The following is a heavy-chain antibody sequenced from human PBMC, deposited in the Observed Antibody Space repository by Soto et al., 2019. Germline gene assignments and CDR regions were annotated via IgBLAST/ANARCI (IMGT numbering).Heavy chain of an antibody. CDR2: ISGSGGST. J-gene: IGHJ4*02. Sequence: GGSLRLSCAASGFTFSSYAMSWVRQAPGKGLEWVSAISGSGGSTYYADSVKGRFTISRDNSKNTLYLQMNSLRAEDTAVYYCAKDPEKLGSVPALSYFDYWGQGTLVTVSS. CDR3: AKDPEKLGSVPALSYFDY. D-gene: IGHD3-10*02. CDR1: GFTFSSYA. V-gene: IGHV3-23*01.